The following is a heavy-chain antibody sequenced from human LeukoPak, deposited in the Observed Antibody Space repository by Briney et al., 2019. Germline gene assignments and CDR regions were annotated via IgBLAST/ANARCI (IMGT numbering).Heavy chain of an antibody. CDR2: ISYDGSNK. D-gene: IGHD4-17*01. Sequence: PGGSLRLSCAASGFTFSSYAMHWVRQAPGKGLELVAVISYDGSNKYYADSVKGRFTISRDNSKNTLYLQMNSLRAEDTAVYYCARAYDYGDHFDYWGQGTLVTVSS. CDR3: ARAYDYGDHFDY. V-gene: IGHV3-30-3*01. CDR1: GFTFSSYA. J-gene: IGHJ4*02.